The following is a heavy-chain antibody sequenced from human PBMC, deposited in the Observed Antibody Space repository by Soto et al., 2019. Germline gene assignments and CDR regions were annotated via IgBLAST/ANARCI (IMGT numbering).Heavy chain of an antibody. CDR3: ARDNVPAAPVVYYYYYMDV. J-gene: IGHJ6*03. D-gene: IGHD2-2*01. Sequence: QVQLVESGGGVVQPGRSLRLSCAASGFTFSSYGMHWVRQAPGNGLEWVAVIWYDGSNKYYADSVKGRFTISRDNSKNTLYLQMNSLRAEDTAVYYCARDNVPAAPVVYYYYYMDVWGKGTTVNVSS. V-gene: IGHV3-33*01. CDR2: IWYDGSNK. CDR1: GFTFSSYG.